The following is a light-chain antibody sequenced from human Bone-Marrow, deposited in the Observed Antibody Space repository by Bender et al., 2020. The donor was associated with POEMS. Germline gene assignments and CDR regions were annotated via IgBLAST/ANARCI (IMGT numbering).Light chain of an antibody. Sequence: QSALTQPRSVSGSLGQSVTISCTGTSSDVGGYEHVSWYQHPPGKAPKLIIYDVSQRPSGVPDRLSASKSGTSASLAISGLQSEDEADYYCAAWEDSLNGWVFGGGTKLTVL. CDR3: AAWEDSLNGWV. CDR2: DVS. V-gene: IGLV2-11*01. CDR1: SSDVGGYEH. J-gene: IGLJ3*02.